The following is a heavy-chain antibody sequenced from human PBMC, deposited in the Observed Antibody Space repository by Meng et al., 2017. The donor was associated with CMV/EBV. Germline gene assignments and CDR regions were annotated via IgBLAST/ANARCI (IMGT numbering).Heavy chain of an antibody. CDR3: AHSSTYYYYYGMDV. CDR1: GFSLRTSGVG. CDR2: IYWNDDK. V-gene: IGHV2-5*01. Sequence: SGSTLVNPTQTLTLSCTFSGFSLRTSGVGVGWIRQPPGKALEWLALIYWNDDKRYSPSLKSRLTITKDTSKNQVVLTMTNMDPVDTPTYYCAHSSTYYYYYGMDVWGQGTTVTVSS. J-gene: IGHJ6*02.